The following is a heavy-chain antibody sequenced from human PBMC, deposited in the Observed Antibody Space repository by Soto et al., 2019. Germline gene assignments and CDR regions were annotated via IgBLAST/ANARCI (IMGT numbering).Heavy chain of an antibody. CDR1: GGSIRGGRHY. Sequence: SETLSLTRTVSGGSIRGGRHYWAGIRQSPAKGLEWIGCVDNSGSTYYTPSLKSRATTSLDTPKNQFSLQLRSVTDADTAVYFCARGRYFDMPVGWFLDLWGRGTLVT. CDR2: VDNSGST. D-gene: IGHD3-9*01. CDR3: ARGRYFDMPVGWFLDL. V-gene: IGHV4-30-4*01. J-gene: IGHJ2*01.